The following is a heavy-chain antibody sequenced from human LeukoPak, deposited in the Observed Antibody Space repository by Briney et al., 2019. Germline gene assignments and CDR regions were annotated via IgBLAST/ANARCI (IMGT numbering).Heavy chain of an antibody. CDR1: GGSISSSGYY. Sequence: PSETLSLICSVSGGSISSSGYYWGWIRQPPGKGLEWIGSIYYRGSTYYNPSLKSRVTISVDTSKNQFSLKLTSVTAADTAVCYCASSDMFRVYYFDHWGQGTLVTVSS. CDR3: ASSDMFRVYYFDH. D-gene: IGHD3-10*02. V-gene: IGHV4-39*01. CDR2: IYYRGST. J-gene: IGHJ4*02.